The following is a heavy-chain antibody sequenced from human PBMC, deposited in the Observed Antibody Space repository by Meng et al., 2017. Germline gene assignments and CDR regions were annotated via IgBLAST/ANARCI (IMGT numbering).Heavy chain of an antibody. Sequence: GGSLRLSCAASGFTFSSYSMNWVRQAPGKGLEWVSSISSSSSYIYYADSVKGRFTISRDNAKNSLYLQMNSLRAEDTAVYYCARDHTKLDVDIVATDAFDIWGQGTMVTVSS. V-gene: IGHV3-21*01. CDR1: GFTFSSYS. CDR3: ARDHTKLDVDIVATDAFDI. J-gene: IGHJ3*02. D-gene: IGHD5-12*01. CDR2: ISSSSSYI.